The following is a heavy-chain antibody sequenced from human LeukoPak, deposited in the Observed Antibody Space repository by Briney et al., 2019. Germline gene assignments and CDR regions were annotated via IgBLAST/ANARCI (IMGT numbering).Heavy chain of an antibody. CDR1: GFTFSSHW. Sequence: GGSLRLSCAASGFTFSSHWTSWARQAPGKGLEWVANIKQDGSEKYYVDSVKGRFTISRDNAKSSLFLQMNSLRAEDTAVYYCARDQNYDILTGYYEGFVYWGQGTLVTVSS. CDR3: ARDQNYDILTGYYEGFVY. J-gene: IGHJ4*02. D-gene: IGHD3-9*01. CDR2: IKQDGSEK. V-gene: IGHV3-7*01.